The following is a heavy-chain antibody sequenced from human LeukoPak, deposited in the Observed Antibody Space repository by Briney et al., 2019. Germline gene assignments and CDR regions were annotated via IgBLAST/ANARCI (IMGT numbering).Heavy chain of an antibody. D-gene: IGHD3-9*01. CDR3: AKEDILTGYYNHPIDY. CDR1: GFTFSSYA. Sequence: GGSLRLSCAASGFTFSSYAMSWVRQAPGKGLAWVSTISGGSGSTYCADSVKGRFTISRDNSKNTLYLQMNSLRDEDTAVYYCAKEDILTGYYNHPIDYWGQGTLVTVSS. J-gene: IGHJ4*02. V-gene: IGHV3-23*01. CDR2: ISGGSGST.